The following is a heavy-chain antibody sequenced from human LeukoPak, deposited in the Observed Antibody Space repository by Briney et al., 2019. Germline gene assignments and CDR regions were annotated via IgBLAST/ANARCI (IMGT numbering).Heavy chain of an antibody. CDR2: IYYSGST. J-gene: IGHJ5*02. D-gene: IGHD3-10*01. Sequence: SETLSLTCTVSGGSISSSSYYWGWIRQPPGKGLEWIGSIYYSGSTYYNPSLKSRVTISVDTSKNQFSLKLSSVTAADTAVYYCARQILHYYGSGSYRSWFDPWGQGTLVTVSS. CDR1: GGSISSSSYY. CDR3: ARQILHYYGSGSYRSWFDP. V-gene: IGHV4-39*01.